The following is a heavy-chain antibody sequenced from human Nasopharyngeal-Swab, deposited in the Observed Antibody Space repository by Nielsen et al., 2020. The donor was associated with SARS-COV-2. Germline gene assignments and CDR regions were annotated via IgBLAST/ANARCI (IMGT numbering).Heavy chain of an antibody. V-gene: IGHV1-24*01. J-gene: IGHJ3*02. CDR2: FDPEDGET. D-gene: IGHD2-21*01. Sequence: ASVKVSCKASGGTFSSYAISWVRQAPGKGLEWMGGFDPEDGETIYAQKFQGRVTMTEDTSTDTAYMELSSLRSEDTAVYYCATESFPGAFDIWGQGTMVTVSS. CDR3: ATESFPGAFDI. CDR1: GGTFSSYA.